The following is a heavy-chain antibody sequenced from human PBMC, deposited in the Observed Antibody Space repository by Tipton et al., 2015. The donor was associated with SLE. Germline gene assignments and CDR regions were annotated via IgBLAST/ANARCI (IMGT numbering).Heavy chain of an antibody. CDR3: ARDGFEEPTRDHHYYYYYGMNV. J-gene: IGHJ6*02. Sequence: SLRLSCAVSGFTFSHFGMHWVSQAPGKGLQWMAFIQFDGSERYYADSVKGRFTISRDNSKNTLYLQMNSLRGEDTALYYCARDGFEEPTRDHHYYYYYGMNVWGQRTTVTVSS. CDR2: IQFDGSER. V-gene: IGHV3-30*02. D-gene: IGHD1-14*01. CDR1: GFTFSHFG.